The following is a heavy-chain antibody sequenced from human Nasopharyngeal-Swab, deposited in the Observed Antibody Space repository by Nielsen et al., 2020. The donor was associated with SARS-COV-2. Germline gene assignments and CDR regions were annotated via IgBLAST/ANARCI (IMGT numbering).Heavy chain of an antibody. CDR3: AKVSSPYDFWSGYYTSYYYMDV. V-gene: IGHV3-23*01. D-gene: IGHD3-3*01. Sequence: GESLKISCAASGFTFSSYAMSWVRQAPGKGLEWVSAISGSGGSTYYADSVKGRFTISRDNSKNTLYLQMNSLRAEDTAVYYCAKVSSPYDFWSGYYTSYYYMDVWGKGTTVTASS. J-gene: IGHJ6*03. CDR2: ISGSGGST. CDR1: GFTFSSYA.